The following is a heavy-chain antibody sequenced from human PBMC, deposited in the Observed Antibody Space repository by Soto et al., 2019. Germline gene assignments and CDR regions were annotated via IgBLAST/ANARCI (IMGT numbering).Heavy chain of an antibody. J-gene: IGHJ4*02. CDR2: ISYDGGKK. V-gene: IGHV3-30*03. Sequence: QVQLVETGGGVVQPGRSLRLSCAASGFTFGGDAMHWVRQAPGKGLERVAIISYDGGKKYYADSVKGRYTISRDNSKNRLYLQLSSMRAEYTAGYYCARGLPLPDFWGQGTLVPVSS. CDR3: ARGLPLPDF. CDR1: GFTFGGDA. D-gene: IGHD2-15*01.